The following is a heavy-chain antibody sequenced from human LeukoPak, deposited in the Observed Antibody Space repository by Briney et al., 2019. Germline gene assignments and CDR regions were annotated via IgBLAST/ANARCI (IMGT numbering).Heavy chain of an antibody. CDR1: GGSIRSTTHC. CDR2: IYHSGTT. D-gene: IGHD3-3*01. J-gene: IGHJ4*02. V-gene: IGHV4-61*01. Sequence: PSETLSLTCTVSGGSIRSTTHCWSWIRQPPGKGLEWIGYIYHSGTTNYNPSLRSRVTISVDTSKNQFSLKLSSVTAADTAVYYCATMKAVRVNDFWSGYPDYWGQGTLVTVSS. CDR3: ATMKAVRVNDFWSGYPDY.